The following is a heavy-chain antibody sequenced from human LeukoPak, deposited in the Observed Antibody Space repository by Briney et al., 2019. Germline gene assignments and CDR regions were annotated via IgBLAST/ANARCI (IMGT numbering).Heavy chain of an antibody. Sequence: GSLRLSCAASGFTFSSYSMNWVRQAPGKGLEWVSYISSSSSIMYYADSVKGRFIISRDNAKNSLYLQMNSLRAEDTAVYYCARDQDYYDSSVTGDYWGQGTRVTVSS. CDR3: ARDQDYYDSSVTGDY. J-gene: IGHJ4*02. CDR1: GFTFSSYS. V-gene: IGHV3-48*04. CDR2: ISSSSSIM. D-gene: IGHD3-22*01.